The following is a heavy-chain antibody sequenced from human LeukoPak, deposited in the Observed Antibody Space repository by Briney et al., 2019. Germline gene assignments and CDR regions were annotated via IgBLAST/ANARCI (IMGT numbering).Heavy chain of an antibody. V-gene: IGHV1-69*04. CDR1: GGTFSSYA. J-gene: IGHJ4*02. CDR3: ARESGYYLDY. CDR2: IIPILGIA. Sequence: ASVKVSCKASGGTFSSYAISWVRQAPGQGLEWMGRIIPILGIANNAQKFQGRVTITADKSTSTAYMELSSLRSEDTAVYYCARESGYYLDYWGQGTLVTVSS. D-gene: IGHD3-22*01.